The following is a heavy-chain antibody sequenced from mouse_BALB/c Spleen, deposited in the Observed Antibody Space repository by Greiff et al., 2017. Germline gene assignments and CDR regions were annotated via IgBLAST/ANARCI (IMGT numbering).Heavy chain of an antibody. D-gene: IGHD1-1*01. CDR3: ARSYYGSRDAMDY. J-gene: IGHJ4*01. V-gene: IGHV1-80*01. CDR1: GYAFSSYW. CDR2: IYPGDGDT. Sequence: QVQLQQSGAELVRPGSSVKISCKASGYAFSSYWMNWVKQRPGQGPEWIGQIYPGDGDTNYNGKFKGKATLTADKSSSTAYMQLSSLTSEDSAVYFCARSYYGSRDAMDYWGQGTSVTVSS.